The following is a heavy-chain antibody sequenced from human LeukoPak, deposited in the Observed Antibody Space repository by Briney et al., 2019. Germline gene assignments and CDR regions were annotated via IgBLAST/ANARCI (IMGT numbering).Heavy chain of an antibody. CDR2: ISGSGSST. CDR1: GFTFSSYA. CDR3: AKGDSSTVHLLTGH. D-gene: IGHD3-9*01. V-gene: IGHV3-23*01. Sequence: GGSLRLPCAASGFTFSSYAMTWVRQAPGKGLEWVTAISGSGSSTYYADSVKGRFTISRDNSKNTLCLQMNSLRAEDTAVYYCAKGDSSTVHLLTGHWGQGTLVTVSS. J-gene: IGHJ4*02.